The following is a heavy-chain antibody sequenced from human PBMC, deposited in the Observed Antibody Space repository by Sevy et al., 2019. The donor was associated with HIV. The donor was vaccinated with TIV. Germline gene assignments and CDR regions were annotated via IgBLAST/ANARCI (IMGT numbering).Heavy chain of an antibody. V-gene: IGHV3-30*02. D-gene: IGHD6-13*01. CDR3: AKMVRMPAGPRGYFDY. CDR1: GFTFSSYG. J-gene: IGHJ4*02. CDR2: IRYDGSNK. Sequence: GGSLRLSCAASGFTFSSYGMHWVRQAPGKGLEWVAFIRYDGSNKYYADSVKGRFTISRDNSKNTLYLQMNSLRAEDTAVYYCAKMVRMPAGPRGYFDYWGQGTLVTVSS.